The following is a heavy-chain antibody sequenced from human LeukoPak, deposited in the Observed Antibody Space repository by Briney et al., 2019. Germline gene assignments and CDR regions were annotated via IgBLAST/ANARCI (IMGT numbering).Heavy chain of an antibody. Sequence: ASVKVSCKASGYTFTSYGISWVRQAPGQGLEWMGWISAYNGNTNYAQKFQGRVTMTRDMSTSTVYMELSSLRSEDTAVYYCARAGYDFWSGYSTNFDYWGQGTLVTVSS. CDR2: ISAYNGNT. V-gene: IGHV1-18*01. CDR3: ARAGYDFWSGYSTNFDY. J-gene: IGHJ4*02. D-gene: IGHD3-3*01. CDR1: GYTFTSYG.